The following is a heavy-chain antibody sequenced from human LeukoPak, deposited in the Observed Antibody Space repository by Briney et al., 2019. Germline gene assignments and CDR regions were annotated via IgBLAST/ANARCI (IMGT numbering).Heavy chain of an antibody. Sequence: GGSLRLSCAASGFTVSSNYMSWVRQAPGKGLEWVSVIYSSGSTYYADCVKGRFTISRDNSKNTLYLQMNSLRAEDTAVYYCAKGSVGYGSGSYYIPRIVYGMDVWGQGTTVTVSS. CDR1: GFTVSSNY. J-gene: IGHJ6*02. CDR2: IYSSGST. CDR3: AKGSVGYGSGSYYIPRIVYGMDV. D-gene: IGHD3-10*01. V-gene: IGHV3-53*01.